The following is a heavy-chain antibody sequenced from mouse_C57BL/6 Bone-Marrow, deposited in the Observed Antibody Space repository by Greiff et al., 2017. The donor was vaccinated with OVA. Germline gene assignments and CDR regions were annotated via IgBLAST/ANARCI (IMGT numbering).Heavy chain of an antibody. CDR2: INPYNGGT. J-gene: IGHJ1*03. Sequence: VQLKESGPVLVKPGASVKMSCKASGYTFTDYYMNWVKQSHGKSLEWIGVINPYNGGTSYNQKFKGKATLTVDKSSSTAYMELNSLTSEDSAVYYWAEGDYCSSSHWYFDVWGTGTTVTVSS. V-gene: IGHV1-19*01. CDR3: AEGDYCSSSHWYFDV. D-gene: IGHD1-1*01. CDR1: GYTFTDYY.